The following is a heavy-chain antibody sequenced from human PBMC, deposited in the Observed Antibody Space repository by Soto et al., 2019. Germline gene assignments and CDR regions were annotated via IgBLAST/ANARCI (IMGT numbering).Heavy chain of an antibody. CDR3: ARSPTTYCGGDCYLPAYFDY. V-gene: IGHV1-69*13. CDR2: IIPIFGTA. CDR1: GGTFSSYA. D-gene: IGHD2-21*02. Sequence: ASVKVSCKASGGTFSSYAISWVRQAPGQGLEWMGGIIPIFGTANYAQKFQGRVTITADESTSTAYMELSSLRSEDTAVYYCARSPTTYCGGDCYLPAYFDYWGQGTLVTVSS. J-gene: IGHJ4*02.